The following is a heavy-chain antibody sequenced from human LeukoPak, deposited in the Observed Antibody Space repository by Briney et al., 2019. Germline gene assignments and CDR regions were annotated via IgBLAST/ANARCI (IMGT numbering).Heavy chain of an antibody. V-gene: IGHV3-30-3*01. D-gene: IGHD1-26*01. CDR3: VGEVGSRQMNS. CDR1: GFTFSSHA. CDR2: ISYDGSFQ. J-gene: IGHJ5*02. Sequence: GSLRLSCSVPGFTFSSHAMHWVRQAPGKGLECVAYISYDGSFQYHADSVKGRFTISRDNSKDIPYLQMNSLRVDDSATYYCVGEVGSRQMNSWGQGTLVTVSS.